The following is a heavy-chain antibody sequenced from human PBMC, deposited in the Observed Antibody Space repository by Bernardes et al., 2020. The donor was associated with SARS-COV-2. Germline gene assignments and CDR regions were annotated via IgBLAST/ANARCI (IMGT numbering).Heavy chain of an antibody. D-gene: IGHD3-22*01. CDR1: GYTFTSYY. V-gene: IGHV1-46*01. J-gene: IGHJ6*02. CDR3: ARDGGLLPTTYGMDV. Sequence: ASVKVSCKASGYTFTSYYMHWVRQAPGQGLEWMGIINPSGGSTSYAQKFQGRVTMTRDTSTSTVYMELSSLRSEDTAVYYCARDGGLLPTTYGMDVWGQGTTVTVSS. CDR2: INPSGGST.